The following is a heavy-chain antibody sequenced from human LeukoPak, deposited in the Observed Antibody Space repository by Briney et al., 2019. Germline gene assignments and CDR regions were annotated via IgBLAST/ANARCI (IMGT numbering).Heavy chain of an antibody. D-gene: IGHD2-15*01. CDR3: ARGLGYCSGGSCSTLYYYYYYGMDV. V-gene: IGHV3-48*04. CDR2: ISSSSTI. J-gene: IGHJ6*02. CDR1: GFTFSSYS. Sequence: GGSLRLSCAASGFTFSSYSMNWVRQAPGKGLEWVSYISSSSTIYYADSVKGRFTISRDNAKNSLYLQMNSLRAEDTAVYYCARGLGYCSGGSCSTLYYYYYYGMDVWGQGTTVTVSS.